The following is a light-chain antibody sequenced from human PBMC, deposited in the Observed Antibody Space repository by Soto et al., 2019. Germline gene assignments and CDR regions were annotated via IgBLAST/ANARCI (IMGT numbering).Light chain of an antibody. J-gene: IGKJ1*01. Sequence: EIVMTQSPVTLSVSPGERATLSCRASRSVSSNLAWYQRKPGQAPRLLIYAASTRATGIPARFSGSGSGAEFTLTISSLQSEDFAIYFCQQYNNWPRTFGQGTKVDIK. CDR2: AAS. CDR3: QQYNNWPRT. CDR1: RSVSSN. V-gene: IGKV3-15*01.